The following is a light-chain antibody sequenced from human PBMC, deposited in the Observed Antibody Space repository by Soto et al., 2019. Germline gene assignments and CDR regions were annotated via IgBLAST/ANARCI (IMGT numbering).Light chain of an antibody. V-gene: IGKV3-15*01. CDR3: QQYDNWPQT. CDR2: GAS. J-gene: IGKJ1*01. Sequence: EIMMTQSPATLSVSPGERATLSCGASQSVRSYLAWYQQKPGQAPRLLIHGASTRAPGIPARFSGSGSGTDFTLTISSLQSEDFAVYYCQQYDNWPQTFGQGTKVDIK. CDR1: QSVRSY.